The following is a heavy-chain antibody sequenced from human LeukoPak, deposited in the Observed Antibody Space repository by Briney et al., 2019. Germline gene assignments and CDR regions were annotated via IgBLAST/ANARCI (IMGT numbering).Heavy chain of an antibody. CDR2: INSDGSIT. D-gene: IGHD4-17*01. CDR3: ARGVHYGSDY. J-gene: IGHJ4*02. Sequence: GGSLRLSCAASGFTFSTYFMHWVRQAPGKGLVWVSRINSDGSITSHADSVKGRFTISRDNAKNTLYLQMDSLRAEDTAVYFCARGVHYGSDYWGQGTLVTVSS. CDR1: GFTFSTYF. V-gene: IGHV3-74*01.